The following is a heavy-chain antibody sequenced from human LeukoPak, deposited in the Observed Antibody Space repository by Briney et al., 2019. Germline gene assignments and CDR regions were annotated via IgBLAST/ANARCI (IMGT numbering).Heavy chain of an antibody. D-gene: IGHD6-13*01. CDR1: GGTFSSYA. V-gene: IGHV1-69*13. Sequence: VASVKVSCKASGGTFSSYAISWVRQAPGQGLEWLGGIIPIFGTANYAQKFQGRVAITADESTSTAYMELSSLRSEDTAVYYCADITSGEAAAHDAFDIWGQGTMVTVSS. CDR3: ADITSGEAAAHDAFDI. CDR2: IIPIFGTA. J-gene: IGHJ3*02.